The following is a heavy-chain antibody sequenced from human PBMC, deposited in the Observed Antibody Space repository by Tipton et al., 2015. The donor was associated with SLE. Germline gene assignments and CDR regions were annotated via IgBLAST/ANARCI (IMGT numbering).Heavy chain of an antibody. CDR1: GGSISSGSYY. J-gene: IGHJ6*02. CDR2: IYTSGST. CDR3: ARDHDSYGMDV. V-gene: IGHV4-61*02. Sequence: TLSLTCTVSGGSISSGSYYWSWIRQPAGEGLEWIGRIYTSGSTNYNPSLKSRVTISVDTSKNQFSLKLSSVTAADTAVYYCARDHDSYGMDVWGQGTTVTVSS.